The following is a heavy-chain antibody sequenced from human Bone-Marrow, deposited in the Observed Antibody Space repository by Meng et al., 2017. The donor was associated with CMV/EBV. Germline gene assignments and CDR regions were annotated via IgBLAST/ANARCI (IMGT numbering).Heavy chain of an antibody. J-gene: IGHJ4*02. CDR1: GGSMGGHH. CDR3: ARESSGFPLDY. V-gene: IGHV4-4*07. D-gene: IGHD3-22*01. Sequence: SLTCIVSGGSMGGHHWGWIRQPAGKGLEWLGRITTSRGTDYTPSLKSRVTVSIDTSKNQFSLILSSVTAADTAVYYCARESSGFPLDYWGQGTLVTVSS. CDR2: ITTSRGT.